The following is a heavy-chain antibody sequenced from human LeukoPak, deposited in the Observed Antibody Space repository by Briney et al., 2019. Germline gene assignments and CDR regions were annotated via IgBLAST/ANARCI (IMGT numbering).Heavy chain of an antibody. V-gene: IGHV3-15*01. Sequence: GGSLRLSCAASGFTFSSYEMNWVRQAPGKGLEWVGRIKSKTDGGTTDYAAPVKGRFTISRDDSKNTLYLQMNSLKTEDTAVYYCTTDPTYHYYDSSGDDYWGQGTLVTVSS. J-gene: IGHJ4*02. CDR3: TTDPTYHYYDSSGDDY. CDR1: GFTFSSYE. D-gene: IGHD3-22*01. CDR2: IKSKTDGGTT.